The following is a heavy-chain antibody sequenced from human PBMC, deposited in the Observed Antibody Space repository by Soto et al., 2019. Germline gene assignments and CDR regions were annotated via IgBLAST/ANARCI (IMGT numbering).Heavy chain of an antibody. Sequence: PSESLSLTCTVSGGSVSSGSYYWSWIRQPPGKGLEWIGYIYYSGSTNYNPSLKSRVTISVDTSKNQFSLKLSSVTAADTAVYYCAREHSGYDSSSGWYRPPDNWFDPWGQGTLVTVSS. CDR3: AREHSGYDSSSGWYRPPDNWFDP. J-gene: IGHJ5*02. V-gene: IGHV4-61*01. D-gene: IGHD5-12*01. CDR2: IYYSGST. CDR1: GGSVSSGSYY.